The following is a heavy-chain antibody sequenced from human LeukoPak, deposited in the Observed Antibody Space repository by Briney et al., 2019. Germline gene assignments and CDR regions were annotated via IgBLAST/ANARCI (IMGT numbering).Heavy chain of an antibody. Sequence: GGSLRLSCAASGFTFSNYAMTWVRQAPGKGLEWVSGISGSGGSTYYADSVKGRFTISRDNSENTMWLQMGSLRAEDTAVYYCARGSVTKYRFFDNWGQGTLVTVSS. V-gene: IGHV3-23*01. D-gene: IGHD2-2*01. J-gene: IGHJ4*02. CDR2: ISGSGGST. CDR1: GFTFSNYA. CDR3: ARGSVTKYRFFDN.